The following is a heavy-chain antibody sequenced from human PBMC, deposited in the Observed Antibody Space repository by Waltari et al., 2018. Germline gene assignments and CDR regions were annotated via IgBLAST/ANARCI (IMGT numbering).Heavy chain of an antibody. CDR2: IYSGGST. D-gene: IGHD6-13*01. CDR1: GFTVSSNY. Sequence: EVQLVETGGGLIQPGGSLRLSCAASGFTVSSNYMSWVRQAPGKGLEWVSVIYSGGSTYYADSVKGRFTISRDNSKNTLYLQMNSLRAEDTAVYYCVRSEGGAAAGPFDYWGQGTLVTVSS. J-gene: IGHJ4*02. V-gene: IGHV3-53*02. CDR3: VRSEGGAAAGPFDY.